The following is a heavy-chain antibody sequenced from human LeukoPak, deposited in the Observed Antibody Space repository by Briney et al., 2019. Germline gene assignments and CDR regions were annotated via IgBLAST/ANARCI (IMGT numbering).Heavy chain of an antibody. J-gene: IGHJ4*02. CDR1: GYTFTGYY. Sequence: ASVKVSCKASGYTFTGYYMHWVRQAPGQGLEWMGRIDPNTGGTNSAQKFQGRVTMTRDTSISTVYMELSRLRSDDTAVYYCARDLFRGASSSDYWGQGTLVTVSS. CDR2: IDPNTGGT. D-gene: IGHD6-6*01. CDR3: ARDLFRGASSSDY. V-gene: IGHV1-2*06.